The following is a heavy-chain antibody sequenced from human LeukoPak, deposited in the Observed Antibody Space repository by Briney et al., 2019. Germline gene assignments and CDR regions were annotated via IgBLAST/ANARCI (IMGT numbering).Heavy chain of an antibody. Sequence: SETLSLTCTVSGGSISSSSYYWGWIRQPPGKGLEWIGSIYYSGSTYYNPSLKSRVTISVDTSKNQFSLKLSSVTAADTAVYYCARDIEYAAAGTGADYWGQGTLVTVSS. D-gene: IGHD6-13*01. J-gene: IGHJ4*02. CDR2: IYYSGST. CDR3: ARDIEYAAAGTGADY. V-gene: IGHV4-39*07. CDR1: GGSISSSSYY.